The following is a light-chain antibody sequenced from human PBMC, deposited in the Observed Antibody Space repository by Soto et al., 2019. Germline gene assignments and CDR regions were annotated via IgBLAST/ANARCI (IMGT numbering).Light chain of an antibody. V-gene: IGKV3-20*01. CDR1: QSVSSSS. CDR3: QQYGSSPWLT. CDR2: GAS. J-gene: IGKJ4*01. Sequence: EIVLRQSPGTLSLSPGERATLSCRASQSVSSSSLAWYQQKPGQAPRLLIYGASSRATGIPDRFSGSGSGTYFTLTISRLAPEDFAVYYCQQYGSSPWLTFGGGTKVENK.